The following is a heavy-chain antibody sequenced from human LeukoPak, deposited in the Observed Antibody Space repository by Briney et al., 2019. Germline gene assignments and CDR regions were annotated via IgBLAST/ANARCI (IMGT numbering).Heavy chain of an antibody. CDR2: ISSSSSYI. V-gene: IGHV3-21*01. D-gene: IGHD3-10*01. Sequence: GGSLRLSCAASGFTFSSYSMNWLRQAPGKGLEWVSSISSSSSYIYYADSVKGRFTISRDNAKNSLYLQMNSLRAEDTAVYYCARSILWDFDYWGQGTLVPLSS. J-gene: IGHJ4*02. CDR3: ARSILWDFDY. CDR1: GFTFSSYS.